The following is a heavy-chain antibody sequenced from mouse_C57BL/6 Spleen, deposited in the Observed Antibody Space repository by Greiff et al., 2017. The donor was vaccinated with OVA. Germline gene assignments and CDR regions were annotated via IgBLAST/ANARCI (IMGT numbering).Heavy chain of an antibody. CDR1: GYTFTSYG. Sequence: QVQLQQSGAELARPGASVKLSCKASGYTFTSYGISWVKQRTGQGLEWIGEIYPRSGNTYYNEKFKGKATLTADKSSSTAYMELRSRTSEYSAVYFCARWGTTVVYLDGWGQGTTLTVSS. J-gene: IGHJ2*01. V-gene: IGHV1-81*01. CDR3: ARWGTTVVYLDG. CDR2: IYPRSGNT. D-gene: IGHD1-1*01.